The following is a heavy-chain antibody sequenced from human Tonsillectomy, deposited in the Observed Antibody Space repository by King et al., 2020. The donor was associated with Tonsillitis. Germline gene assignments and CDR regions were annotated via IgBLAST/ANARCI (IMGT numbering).Heavy chain of an antibody. D-gene: IGHD2-15*01. CDR1: GGSISDYY. Sequence: VQLQESGPGLVKPSETLSLTCTVSGGSISDYYWSWIRQPPGKGLEWIGYIYYSGSTNYNPSLKSRVTISVDTSKNQFSLKLSSVTAAYTAVYYCARDSSVVVAADWGQGTLVTVSS. V-gene: IGHV4-59*01. J-gene: IGHJ4*02. CDR3: ARDSSVVVAAD. CDR2: IYYSGST.